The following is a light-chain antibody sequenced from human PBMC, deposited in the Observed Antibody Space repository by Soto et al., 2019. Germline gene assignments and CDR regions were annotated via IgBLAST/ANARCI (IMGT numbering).Light chain of an antibody. Sequence: QSALTQPPSASGSPGQSITISCTGTSSDVGGYNLVSWYQERPGKAPKLMIYECTKRPSGVSNRFSGSKSGNTASLTISGLQAEDEADYYCSSYAGSTGLVFGGGTKVTVL. CDR3: SSYAGSTGLV. CDR1: SSDVGGYNL. CDR2: ECT. V-gene: IGLV2-23*01. J-gene: IGLJ2*01.